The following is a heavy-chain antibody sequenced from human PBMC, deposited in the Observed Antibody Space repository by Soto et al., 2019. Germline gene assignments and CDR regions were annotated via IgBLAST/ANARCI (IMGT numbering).Heavy chain of an antibody. V-gene: IGHV3-23*01. J-gene: IGHJ4*02. CDR2: VTASGGGT. D-gene: IGHD5-18*01. CDR3: AKALVPALTAKFGY. Sequence: GGSLRLSCAASGFIFNNYAMTWVRQAPGKGLEWVSTVTASGGGTFYANSVKGRFTTSRDNSRNTLHLRMSSLRVEDTALYYCAKALVPALTAKFGYWGQGTLVTVSS. CDR1: GFIFNNYA.